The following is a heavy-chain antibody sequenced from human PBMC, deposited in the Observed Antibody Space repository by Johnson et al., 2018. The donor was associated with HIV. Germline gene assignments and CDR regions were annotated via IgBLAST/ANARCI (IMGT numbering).Heavy chain of an antibody. CDR1: GFTFSTYD. Sequence: VQLVESGGGVVQPGGSLRLSCAASGFTFSTYDMYWVRQATGKGLEWVSTIGTAGDTYYAGSVKGRFTISRENANNSLYLQMNSLRAGDTAVYYCARTGVLGAFDIWGQGTMVTVSS. V-gene: IGHV3-13*01. CDR2: IGTAGDT. D-gene: IGHD2-8*02. CDR3: ARTGVLGAFDI. J-gene: IGHJ3*02.